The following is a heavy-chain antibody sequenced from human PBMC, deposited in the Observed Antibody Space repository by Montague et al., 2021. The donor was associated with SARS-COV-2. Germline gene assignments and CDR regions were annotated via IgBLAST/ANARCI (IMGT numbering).Heavy chain of an antibody. V-gene: IGHV4-39*01. Sequence: SETLSLTCSVSGGSFSTPNAYWAWIRQSPGKGLEWLGTTHYSGTGDHNASLKSRIILFIDTSKDQLSLKLTSVTAADTGLYFCARLQSFHQGSGWVHFDDWGPGILVTVSS. CDR3: ARLQSFHQGSGWVHFDD. CDR1: GGSFSTPNAY. CDR2: THYSGTG. D-gene: IGHD6-19*01. J-gene: IGHJ4*02.